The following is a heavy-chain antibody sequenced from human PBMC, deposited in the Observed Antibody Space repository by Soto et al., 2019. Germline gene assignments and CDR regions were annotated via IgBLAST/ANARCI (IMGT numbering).Heavy chain of an antibody. CDR1: GDYVTSHY. CDR3: ARPRGVAPAVWYFDL. Sequence: QVQLQESGPGLVKTSETLSLTCTVSGDYVTSHYWSWIRQPPGKGLEWIGNVYHSEKTDSSPSLKSRVTISMDTSKNQISLSLTSVTAADTAVYYCARPRGVAPAVWYFDLWGRGTLVTVSS. V-gene: IGHV4-59*08. J-gene: IGHJ2*01. CDR2: VYHSEKT. D-gene: IGHD2-8*01.